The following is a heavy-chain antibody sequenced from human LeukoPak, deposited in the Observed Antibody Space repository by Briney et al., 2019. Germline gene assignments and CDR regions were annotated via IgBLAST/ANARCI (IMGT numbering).Heavy chain of an antibody. CDR2: ISSSSSYI. CDR1: GFTFSSYS. D-gene: IGHD4-23*01. Sequence: KAGGSLRLSCAASGFTFSSYSMNWVRQAPGKGLEWVSSISSSSSYIYYADSVKGRFTISRDNSKNTLYLQMNSLRAEDTAVYYCAKDIYGGNAEWGQGTLVTVSS. V-gene: IGHV3-21*04. J-gene: IGHJ4*02. CDR3: AKDIYGGNAE.